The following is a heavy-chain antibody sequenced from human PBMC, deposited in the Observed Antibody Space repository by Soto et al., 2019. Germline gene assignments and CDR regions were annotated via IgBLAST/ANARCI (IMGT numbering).Heavy chain of an antibody. CDR3: ARRQSYSSSSYYYYYGMDV. V-gene: IGHV4-30-2*01. Sequence: SETLSLTCAVSGGSISSGGYSWSWIRQPPGEGLEWIGYIYHSGSTYYNPSLKSRVTISVDRSKNQFSLKLSSVTAADTAVYYCARRQSYSSSSYYYYYGMDVWGQGTTVTVSS. CDR1: GGSISSGGYS. CDR2: IYHSGST. J-gene: IGHJ6*02. D-gene: IGHD6-6*01.